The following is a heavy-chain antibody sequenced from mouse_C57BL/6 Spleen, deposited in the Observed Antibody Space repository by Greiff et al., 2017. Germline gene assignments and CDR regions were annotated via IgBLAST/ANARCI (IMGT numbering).Heavy chain of an antibody. CDR2: IYPGSGST. D-gene: IGHD1-1*01. Sequence: VQLQQPGAELVKPGASVKMSCKASGYTFTSYWLTWVKQRPGQGLEWIGDIYPGSGSTNYNEKFKSTATLTVDTSSSTAYRQLSSLTSEYSAGYYCARTVVLQWDFDYWGQGTTLTVSS. CDR3: ARTVVLQWDFDY. V-gene: IGHV1-55*01. CDR1: GYTFTSYW. J-gene: IGHJ2*01.